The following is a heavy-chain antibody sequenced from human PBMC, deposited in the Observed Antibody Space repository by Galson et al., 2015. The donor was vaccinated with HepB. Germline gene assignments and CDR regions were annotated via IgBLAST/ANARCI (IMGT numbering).Heavy chain of an antibody. CDR2: IWYDGSIE. D-gene: IGHD2-2*01. J-gene: IGHJ4*02. Sequence: SLRLSCAASGFTFSSYGMYWVRQAPGKGLEWVAVIWYDGSIEYYADAVKGRFTISRDNSKNKLFLEMNSLRVDDTAVFYCARGNIRELPAAPYFWGQGTLVTVSS. CDR1: GFTFSSYG. V-gene: IGHV3-33*01. CDR3: ARGNIRELPAAPYF.